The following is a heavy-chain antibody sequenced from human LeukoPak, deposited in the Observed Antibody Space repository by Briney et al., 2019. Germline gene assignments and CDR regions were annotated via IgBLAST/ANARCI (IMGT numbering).Heavy chain of an antibody. CDR2: IWYDGSNK. J-gene: IGHJ4*02. Sequence: PGGSLRLSCAASGFTFSSYGMHWVRQAPGKGLEWVAVIWYDGSNKYYADSVKGRFAISRDNSKNTLYLQMNSRRAEDTAVYYCARGSGYFDYWGQGTLVTVSS. D-gene: IGHD3-10*01. CDR1: GFTFSSYG. V-gene: IGHV3-33*01. CDR3: ARGSGYFDY.